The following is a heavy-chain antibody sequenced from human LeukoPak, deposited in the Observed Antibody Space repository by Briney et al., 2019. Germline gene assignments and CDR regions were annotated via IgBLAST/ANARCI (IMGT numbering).Heavy chain of an antibody. CDR3: ARMDGTAMVNYYYYYGMDV. J-gene: IGHJ6*02. CDR1: VYTFTGYY. CDR2: INPNSGGT. V-gene: IGHV1-2*02. Sequence: GASVKVSCKSSVYTFTGYYMHWVRQAPGQGLEWMGWINPNSGGTNYAQKFQGRVTMTRDTSISTAYMELSRLRSDDTAVYYCARMDGTAMVNYYYYYGMDVWGQGTTVTVSS. D-gene: IGHD5-18*01.